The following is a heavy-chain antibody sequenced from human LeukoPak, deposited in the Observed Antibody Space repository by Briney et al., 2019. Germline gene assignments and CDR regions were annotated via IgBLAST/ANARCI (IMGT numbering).Heavy chain of an antibody. CDR3: ARGAAGIEPFDY. D-gene: IGHD6-13*01. J-gene: IGHJ4*02. V-gene: IGHV4-31*03. CDR1: GGSISSGGYY. CDR2: IYYSGST. Sequence: TLSLTCTVSGGSISSGGYYWTWIRQHPGKGVEWIGYIYYSGSTYYNPSLKSRVTISVDTSKNQFSLKLSSVTAADTAVYYCARGAAGIEPFDYWGQGTLVTVSS.